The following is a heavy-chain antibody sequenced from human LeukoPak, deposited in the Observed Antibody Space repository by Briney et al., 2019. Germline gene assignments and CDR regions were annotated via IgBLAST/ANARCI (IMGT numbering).Heavy chain of an antibody. D-gene: IGHD3-3*01. CDR2: IIPIFGTA. J-gene: IGHJ4*02. CDR1: GGTFSSYA. CDR3: ARGSGSGYPFLFDY. Sequence: ASVKVSCKASGGTFSSYAISWVRQAPGQGLEWMGGIIPIFGTANYAQKFQGRVTITTDESTSTAHMELSSLRSEDTAVYYCARGSGSGYPFLFDYWGQGTLVTVSS. V-gene: IGHV1-69*05.